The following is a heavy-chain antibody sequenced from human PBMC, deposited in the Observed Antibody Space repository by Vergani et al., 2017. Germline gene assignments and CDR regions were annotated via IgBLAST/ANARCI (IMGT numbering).Heavy chain of an antibody. CDR3: ARETYYYDSSGYYWGAFDI. Sequence: QVQLQQWGAGLLKPSETLSLTCAVYGGSFSGYYWSWIRQPPGKGLEWIGEINHSGSTNYNPSLKSRVTISVDTSKNQFSLKLSSVTAADTAVYYCARETYYYDSSGYYWGAFDIWGQGTMVTVSS. D-gene: IGHD3-22*01. CDR2: INHSGST. V-gene: IGHV4-34*01. J-gene: IGHJ3*02. CDR1: GGSFSGYY.